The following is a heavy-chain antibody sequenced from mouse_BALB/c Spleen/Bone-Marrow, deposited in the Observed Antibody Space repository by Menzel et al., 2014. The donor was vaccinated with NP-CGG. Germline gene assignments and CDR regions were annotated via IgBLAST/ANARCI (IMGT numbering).Heavy chain of an antibody. J-gene: IGHJ4*01. Sequence: EVKLVESGGGLEEPGGSLKLSCAASGFTFIAYTMSWVRQTPEKRLEWVAYINNGGGSTYYPDTVKGRFTISRDNAKNTLYLQMSSLKSEDTAMYYCARHGEERPVLAMDYWGQGTSVTVSS. CDR1: GFTFIAYT. V-gene: IGHV5-12-2*01. D-gene: IGHD2-14*01. CDR2: INNGGGST. CDR3: ARHGEERPVLAMDY.